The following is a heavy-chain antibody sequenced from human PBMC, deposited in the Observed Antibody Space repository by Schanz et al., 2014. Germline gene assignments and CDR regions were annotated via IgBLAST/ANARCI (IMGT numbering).Heavy chain of an antibody. CDR3: AREWSSFDY. J-gene: IGHJ4*02. D-gene: IGHD3-10*01. CDR1: GYSISSGYY. V-gene: IGHV4-38-2*02. CDR2: IYYSGST. Sequence: QVQLQESGPGLVRPSETLSLTCTVSGYSISSGYYWDWIRQPPGKGLEWIGYIYYSGSTSYSPSLKSRVTISVDTSKNQFSLNLNSVTAADTAVYYCAREWSSFDYWGQGALVSVSS.